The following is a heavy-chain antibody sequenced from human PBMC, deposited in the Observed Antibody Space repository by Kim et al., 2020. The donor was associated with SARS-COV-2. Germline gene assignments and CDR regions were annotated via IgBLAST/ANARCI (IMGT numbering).Heavy chain of an antibody. CDR1: GGSFSGYY. D-gene: IGHD3-3*01. CDR2: INHSGST. V-gene: IGHV4-34*01. CDR3: ARNREIFFWSAQTTYYFD. Sequence: SETLSLTCAVYGGSFSGYYWSWIRQPPGKGLEWIGEINHSGSTNYNPSLKSRVTISVDTSKNQFSLKLSSVTAADTAVYYCARNREIFFWSAQTTYYFD. J-gene: IGHJ4*01.